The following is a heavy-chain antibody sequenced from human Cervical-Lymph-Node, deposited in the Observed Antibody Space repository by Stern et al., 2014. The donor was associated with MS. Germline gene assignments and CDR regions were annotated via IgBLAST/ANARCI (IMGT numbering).Heavy chain of an antibody. J-gene: IGHJ4*02. CDR3: ARDRDTTGWTLGAH. D-gene: IGHD2/OR15-2a*01. CDR1: GFTFSNYD. V-gene: IGHV3-30*03. CDR2: IVSDGSRE. Sequence: VQLVESGGGVVQPGTSLRLSCAGSGFTFSNYDMHWVRQAPGKGLEWVEVIVSDGSREEYGDSVQGRFTISRDNSKNTVYLQMNSLRSDDTAVYYCARDRDTTGWTLGAHWGQGTLVTVSS.